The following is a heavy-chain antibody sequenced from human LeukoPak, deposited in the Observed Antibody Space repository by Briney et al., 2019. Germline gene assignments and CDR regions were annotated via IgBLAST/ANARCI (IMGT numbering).Heavy chain of an antibody. Sequence: PSETLSLTCTVSGDSISSSRYCWSWIRQPPGKGLEWIGYIYYSGSTNYNPSLKSRVTISVDTSKKQFSLKLNSVTAADTAVYYCARGLGYYDSSLGYWGQGTLVTVSS. J-gene: IGHJ4*02. V-gene: IGHV4-61*01. CDR3: ARGLGYYDSSLGY. CDR2: IYYSGST. CDR1: GDSISSSRYC. D-gene: IGHD3-22*01.